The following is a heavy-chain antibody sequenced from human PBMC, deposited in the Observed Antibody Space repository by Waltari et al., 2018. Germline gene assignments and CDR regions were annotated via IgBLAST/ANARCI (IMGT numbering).Heavy chain of an antibody. D-gene: IGHD5-18*01. Sequence: QVQLQESGPGLVKPSETLSLTCAVSGYSISSGYYWGWIRQPPGKGLERIGSIYHSGSTYYNPSLKSRVTISVDTSKNQFSLKLSSVTAADTAVYYCARDTAMVNFDYWGQGTLVTVSS. J-gene: IGHJ4*02. CDR3: ARDTAMVNFDY. CDR1: GYSISSGYY. V-gene: IGHV4-38-2*01. CDR2: IYHSGST.